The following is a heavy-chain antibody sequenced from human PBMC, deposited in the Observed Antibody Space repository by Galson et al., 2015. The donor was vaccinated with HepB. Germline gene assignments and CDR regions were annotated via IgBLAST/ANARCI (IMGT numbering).Heavy chain of an antibody. CDR1: GFTFSSYA. CDR2: ISSNGGRYI. V-gene: IGHV3-64*04. Sequence: SLRLSCAASGFTFSSYAMHWVRQAPGKGLEYVSAISSNGGRYIYYADSMKGRFTISRDNAKNSLYLQMNSLTAEDTAVYYCARDQAELVGGYYYYYMDVWGQGTTVTVSS. CDR3: ARDQAELVGGYYYYYMDV. D-gene: IGHD4-23*01. J-gene: IGHJ6*03.